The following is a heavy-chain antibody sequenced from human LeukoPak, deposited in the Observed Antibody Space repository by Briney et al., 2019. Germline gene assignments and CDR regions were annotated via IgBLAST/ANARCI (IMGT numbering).Heavy chain of an antibody. Sequence: GGSLRLSCAASGFTVSTNYMSWVRQAPGKGLEWVSVISSGGTPYYADSVKGRFTISRDSSENTLYLQMHSLRAEDTAVYYCARGPAVTMIVVVKDDAFDIWGQGTMVTVSS. J-gene: IGHJ3*02. CDR1: GFTVSTNY. CDR3: ARGPAVTMIVVVKDDAFDI. D-gene: IGHD3-22*01. V-gene: IGHV3-53*05. CDR2: ISSGGTP.